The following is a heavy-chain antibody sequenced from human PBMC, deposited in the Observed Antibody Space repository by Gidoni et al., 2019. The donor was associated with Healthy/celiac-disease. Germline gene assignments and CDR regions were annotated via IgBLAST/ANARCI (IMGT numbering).Heavy chain of an antibody. V-gene: IGHV3-30*18. CDR3: AKSGCSSTNCYLNY. CDR1: GFTFSDYG. CDR2: ISFDGSNY. D-gene: IGHD2-2*01. J-gene: IGHJ4*02. Sequence: QEQLVASGGGVVQPGRSLRLSCAASGFTFSDYGMHWVRQAPGKGLEWVTVISFDGSNYYYADSVKGRFTISRDNSKNTLYLQLNSLRAEDTAVYFCAKSGCSSTNCYLNYWGQGTLVTVSS.